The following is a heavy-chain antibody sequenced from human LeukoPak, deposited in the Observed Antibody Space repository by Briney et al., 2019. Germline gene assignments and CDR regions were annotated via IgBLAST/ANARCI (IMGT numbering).Heavy chain of an antibody. D-gene: IGHD4-11*01. CDR3: ASSHDYSNYRLIDY. J-gene: IGHJ4*02. CDR2: IYYSGST. Sequence: SETLSLTCTVSGGSISSGDYYWSWIRQPPGKGLEWIGCIYYSGSTYYNPSLKSRITISVDTSKNQFSLKLSSVTAADTAIYYCASSHDYSNYRLIDYWGQGTLVTVSS. V-gene: IGHV4-30-4*08. CDR1: GGSISSGDYY.